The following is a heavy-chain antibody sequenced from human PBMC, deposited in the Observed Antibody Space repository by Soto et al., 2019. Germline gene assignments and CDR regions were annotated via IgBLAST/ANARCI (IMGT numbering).Heavy chain of an antibody. CDR3: ARGEVRGPFDI. V-gene: IGHV4-30-4*01. Sequence: QQQLQESGPGLVKPSQTLSLTCTVSGGSMNSHDYYWSWIRQPPGKGLEWIGYIHNSGSTYYNPSLKSRLTISSDMAKNQFSRRLSSVTAADTALYFCARGEVRGPFDIWGQGTKVTVSS. D-gene: IGHD3-10*01. CDR2: IHNSGST. J-gene: IGHJ3*02. CDR1: GGSMNSHDYY.